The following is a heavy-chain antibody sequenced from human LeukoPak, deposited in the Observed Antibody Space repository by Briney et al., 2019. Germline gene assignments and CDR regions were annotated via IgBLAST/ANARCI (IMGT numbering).Heavy chain of an antibody. D-gene: IGHD5-18*01. CDR1: GYTFTSYD. CDR2: IIPIFGTA. CDR3: ATGYSYGHDY. Sequence: SVKVSCKASGYTFTSYDINWMRQATGQGLEWMGGIIPIFGTANYAQKFQGRVTITADESTSTAYMELSSLRSEDTAVYYCATGYSYGHDYWGQGTLVTVSS. V-gene: IGHV1-69*13. J-gene: IGHJ4*02.